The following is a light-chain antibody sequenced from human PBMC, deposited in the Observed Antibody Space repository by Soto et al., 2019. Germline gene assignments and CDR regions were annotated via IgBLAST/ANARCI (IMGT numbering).Light chain of an antibody. Sequence: EIVLTQSPATLSLSPGERATLSCRASQSVGGYLAWYQQRPGQAPRVLIYDASNRATGIPVRFSGSASGTDFTLTISSLEPEDFTVYYCQQRSNSPITFGQGTRLEIK. CDR2: DAS. CDR3: QQRSNSPIT. V-gene: IGKV3-11*01. CDR1: QSVGGY. J-gene: IGKJ5*01.